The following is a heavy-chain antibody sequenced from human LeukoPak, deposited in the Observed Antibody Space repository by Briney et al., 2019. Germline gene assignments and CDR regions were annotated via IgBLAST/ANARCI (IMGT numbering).Heavy chain of an antibody. CDR1: GYTPTELS. V-gene: IGHV1-24*01. CDR3: ATRYYYDSSGYYYFDY. D-gene: IGHD3-22*01. Sequence: GASVKVSCKVSGYTPTELSMHWVRQAPGKGLEWMGGFDPEDGETIYAQKFQGRVTMTEDTSTDTAYMELSSLRSEDTAVYYCATRYYYDSSGYYYFDYWGQGTLVTVSS. J-gene: IGHJ4*02. CDR2: FDPEDGET.